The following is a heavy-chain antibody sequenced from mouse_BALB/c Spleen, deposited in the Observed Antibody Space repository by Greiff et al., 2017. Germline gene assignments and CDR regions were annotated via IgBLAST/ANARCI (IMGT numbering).Heavy chain of an antibody. J-gene: IGHJ4*01. Sequence: EVKLVESGGGLVQPGGSLKLSCAASGFTFSSYTMSWVRQTPEKRLEWVAYISNGGGSTYYPDTVKGRFTISRDNAKNTLYLQMSSLKSEDTAMYYCARRGVDYWGQGTSVTVSS. CDR3: ARRGVDY. CDR2: ISNGGGST. V-gene: IGHV5-12-2*01. CDR1: GFTFSSYT.